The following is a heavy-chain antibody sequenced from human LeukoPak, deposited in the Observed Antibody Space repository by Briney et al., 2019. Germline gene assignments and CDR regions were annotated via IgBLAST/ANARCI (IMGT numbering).Heavy chain of an antibody. CDR1: GFTFSSYE. CDR2: ISSSGSTI. D-gene: IGHD6-25*01. CDR3: AKDRLARPDAFDI. V-gene: IGHV3-48*03. J-gene: IGHJ3*02. Sequence: GGSLRLSCAASGFTFSSYEMNWVRQAPGKGLGWVSYISSSGSTIYYADSVKGRFTISRDNSKNTLYLQMNSLRAEDTAVYYCAKDRLARPDAFDIWGQGTMVTVSS.